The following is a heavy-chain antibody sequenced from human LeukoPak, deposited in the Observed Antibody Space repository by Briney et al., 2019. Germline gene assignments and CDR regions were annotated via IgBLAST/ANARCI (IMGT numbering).Heavy chain of an antibody. CDR1: GGTFSSYA. V-gene: IGHV1-69*13. CDR2: IIPIFGTA. Sequence: SSVQVSCKASGGTFSSYAISWLRQAPGQGLEWMGGIIPIFGTANYAQKFQGRVTITADESTSTAYMELSSLRSEDTAVYYCARDLGGSYLRAFDIWGQGTMVTVSS. D-gene: IGHD1-26*01. CDR3: ARDLGGSYLRAFDI. J-gene: IGHJ3*02.